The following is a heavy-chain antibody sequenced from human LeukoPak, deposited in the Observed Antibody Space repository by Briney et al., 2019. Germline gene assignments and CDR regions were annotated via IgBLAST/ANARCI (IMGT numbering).Heavy chain of an antibody. CDR1: GYTFTSYD. CDR3: ARALVGAGWFDP. D-gene: IGHD1-26*01. Sequence: ASVRVSCKGSGYTFTSYDINWGREATGEGGEWGGGMNPNSGNTGYAQKCQGRVTLTRNTSITTAYMELSSPRSEDTAVYYCARALVGAGWFDPWGQGTLVTVSS. J-gene: IGHJ5*02. V-gene: IGHV1-8*01. CDR2: MNPNSGNT.